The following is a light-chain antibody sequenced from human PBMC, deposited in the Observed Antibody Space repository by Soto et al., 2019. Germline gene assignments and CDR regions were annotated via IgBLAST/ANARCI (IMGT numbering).Light chain of an antibody. CDR2: GAS. J-gene: IGKJ1*01. Sequence: IVMTHSPATLSVSPGERATLSCSASQSVSSNLAWYQQKPGQAPRLLIYGASTRATGIPARFSGSGSGTEFTLTISSLQSEDFAVYYCQQYNNWPQTFGQGTKVDIK. CDR3: QQYNNWPQT. CDR1: QSVSSN. V-gene: IGKV3-15*01.